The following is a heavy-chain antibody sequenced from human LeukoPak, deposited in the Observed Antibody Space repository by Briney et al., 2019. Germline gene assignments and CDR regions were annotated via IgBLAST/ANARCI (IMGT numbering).Heavy chain of an antibody. CDR1: GFTFSSYA. V-gene: IGHV3-23*01. CDR2: ISGSGGST. J-gene: IGHJ6*02. CDR3: AKLIDTAMDYYYYYGMDV. D-gene: IGHD5-18*01. Sequence: GGSLRLSCAASGFTFSSYAMSWVRQAPGKGLEWVSAISGSGGSTYYADSVKGRFTISRDNSKNTLYLQVNSLRAEDTAVYYCAKLIDTAMDYYYYYGMDVWGQGTTVTVSS.